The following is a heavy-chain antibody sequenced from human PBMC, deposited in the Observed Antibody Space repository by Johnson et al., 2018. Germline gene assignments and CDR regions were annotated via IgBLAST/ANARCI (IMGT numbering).Heavy chain of an antibody. D-gene: IGHD6-19*01. V-gene: IGHV3-21*06. Sequence: VQLVETGGGLVKPGGSLRLSCEASGFSFNVYSMTWVRQAPGKGLEWVSFIGAGSVHIHYTDSVRGRFTISMDNAKNSLYLQMSALRVEDTAIYFCARGQWRVPGYQYYMDVWGKGTTVTVSS. CDR2: IGAGSVHI. CDR3: ARGQWRVPGYQYYMDV. J-gene: IGHJ6*03. CDR1: GFSFNVYS.